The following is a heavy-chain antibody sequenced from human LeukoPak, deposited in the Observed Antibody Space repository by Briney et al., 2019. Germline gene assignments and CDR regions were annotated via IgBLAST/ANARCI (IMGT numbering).Heavy chain of an antibody. V-gene: IGHV3-48*04. CDR1: GFTFSNYN. CDR3: TRKGVFDY. J-gene: IGHJ4*02. D-gene: IGHD3-10*01. CDR2: ISSSSSTI. Sequence: PGGSLRLSCAASGFTFSNYNMTWVRQAPGKGLEWVSYISSSSSTIYYANSVKGRFTISRDNAKNSLYLQMNSLSAEDTAVYYCTRKGVFDYWGQGTLVTVSS.